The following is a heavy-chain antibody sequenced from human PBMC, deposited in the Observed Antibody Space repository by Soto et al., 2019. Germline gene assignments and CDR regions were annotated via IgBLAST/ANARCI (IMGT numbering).Heavy chain of an antibody. J-gene: IGHJ4*02. CDR2: INHSGST. V-gene: IGHV4-34*01. Sequence: SETLSLTCAVYGGSFRGYYWSWIRQPPGKGLEWIGEINHSGSTNYNPSLKSRVTISVDTSKNQFCLKLSSVTAADTDVYYCARVIGVDTAMVTFDYRGQGTLVPVSS. D-gene: IGHD5-18*01. CDR3: ARVIGVDTAMVTFDY. CDR1: GGSFRGYY.